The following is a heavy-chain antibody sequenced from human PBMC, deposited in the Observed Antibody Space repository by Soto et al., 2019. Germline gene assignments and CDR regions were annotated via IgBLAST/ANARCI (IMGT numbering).Heavy chain of an antibody. V-gene: IGHV1-8*01. CDR3: ARDSTSPDY. CDR1: GDCFMSND. J-gene: IGHJ4*02. Sequence: ASVEVCCEASGDCFMSNDITWVRQAPGQGLEWMGWMNANSGITGYAEKFQDRVTMTRNTSISTAYMELSSLTSEDTAVYYCARDSTSPDYWGQGTLVTVSS. CDR2: MNANSGIT. D-gene: IGHD2-2*01.